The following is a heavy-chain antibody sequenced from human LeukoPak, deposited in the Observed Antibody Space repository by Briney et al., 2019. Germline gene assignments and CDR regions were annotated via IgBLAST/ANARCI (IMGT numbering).Heavy chain of an antibody. J-gene: IGHJ4*02. CDR2: ISGSGCST. CDR1: GFTFSSYA. V-gene: IGHV3-23*01. CDR3: AKDSGYDSSGYFYSRFDY. Sequence: PGGSLRLSCAASGFTFSSYAMSWVRQAPGKGLEWGSAISGSGCSTYYADFVKGRFTISRGDSKNTLYLQMNSLRAEDIAVYYCAKDSGYDSSGYFYSRFDYWGQGTLVTVSS. D-gene: IGHD3-22*01.